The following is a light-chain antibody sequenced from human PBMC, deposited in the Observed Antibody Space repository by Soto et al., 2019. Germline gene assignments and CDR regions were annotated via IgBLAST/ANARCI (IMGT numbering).Light chain of an antibody. CDR3: QQYSTSTIT. CDR1: QSVGRNY. V-gene: IGKV3D-20*01. J-gene: IGKJ5*01. Sequence: EHVLTPAPTSPSFSSGERAHPSLGASQSVGRNYFAWYQQKPGLEPRLLVYDASTRATGIPDRFSGSGSGTDFTLTISRLETEELAVYECQQYSTSTITGGQGTRREIK. CDR2: DAS.